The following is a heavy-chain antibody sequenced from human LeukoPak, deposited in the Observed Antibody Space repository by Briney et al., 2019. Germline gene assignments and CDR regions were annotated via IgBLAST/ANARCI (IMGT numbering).Heavy chain of an antibody. Sequence: PGGSLRLSCAASGFTFSSYSMNWIRQAPGKGLEWVSSISSSSSYIYYADSVKGRFTISRDNAKNSLYLQMNSLRAEDTAVYYYPRDPSAQLGDVDYWGQGTLVTVSS. CDR3: PRDPSAQLGDVDY. V-gene: IGHV3-21*01. D-gene: IGHD6-6*01. CDR1: GFTFSSYS. J-gene: IGHJ4*02. CDR2: ISSSSSYI.